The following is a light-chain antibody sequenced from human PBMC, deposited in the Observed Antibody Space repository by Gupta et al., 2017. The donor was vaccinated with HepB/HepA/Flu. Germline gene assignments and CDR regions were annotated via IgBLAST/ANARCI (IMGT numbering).Light chain of an antibody. J-gene: IGLJ2*01. Sequence: QSVLTQPPSVSGAQGQRVTISCTGSSSNIGAGYDVHWYQQFPGTAPKFVIYGNSNRPSGVPDRFSASKSGSSASLAITGLQAEDEADYYCQSYDSSLSGSMVFGGGTKLTVL. CDR1: SSNIGAGYD. CDR2: GNS. CDR3: QSYDSSLSGSMV. V-gene: IGLV1-40*01.